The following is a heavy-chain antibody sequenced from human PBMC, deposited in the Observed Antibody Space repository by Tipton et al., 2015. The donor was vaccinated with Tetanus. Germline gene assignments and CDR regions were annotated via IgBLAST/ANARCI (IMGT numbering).Heavy chain of an antibody. V-gene: IGHV3-33*08. Sequence: SLRLSCAASGFTFSTYDMSWVRQAPGKGLEWVALIWYDGSNPKYADSVRGRLTISRDNSKSTLFLQMNSLRVEDTAVYYCARRTNSGHVYNPLDLWGQGTMVIVSA. CDR3: ARRTNSGHVYNPLDL. CDR2: IWYDGSNP. J-gene: IGHJ3*01. CDR1: GFTFSTYD. D-gene: IGHD1-26*01.